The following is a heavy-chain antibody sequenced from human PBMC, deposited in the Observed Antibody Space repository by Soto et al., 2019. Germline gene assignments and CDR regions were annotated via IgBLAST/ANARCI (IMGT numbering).Heavy chain of an antibody. V-gene: IGHV3-21*01. CDR3: ARGSGSLLKAAFDY. Sequence: LRLSCAASGFTFSVYSMNWVRQAPGKGLEWVSSISSSSNSIYYTDSVQGRFTISRDNAKNSLYLQMNSLRAEDTAVYYCARGSGSLLKAAFDYWGQGTLVT. D-gene: IGHD1-26*01. J-gene: IGHJ4*02. CDR1: GFTFSVYS. CDR2: ISSSSNSI.